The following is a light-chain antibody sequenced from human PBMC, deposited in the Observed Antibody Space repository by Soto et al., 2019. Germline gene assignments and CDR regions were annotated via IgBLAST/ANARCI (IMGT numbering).Light chain of an antibody. V-gene: IGKV1-39*01. CDR3: QQSYSLPPT. J-gene: IGKJ4*01. CDR2: GAS. Sequence: DIQMTQSPPSLSASVGDRVVITCRASQSIDTALNWYQQKPGKAPHLLIYGASTLQTGVPSRFSGSGSETHFTLTITSLQPEDFATYYCQQSYSLPPTFGGGTKVTI. CDR1: QSIDTA.